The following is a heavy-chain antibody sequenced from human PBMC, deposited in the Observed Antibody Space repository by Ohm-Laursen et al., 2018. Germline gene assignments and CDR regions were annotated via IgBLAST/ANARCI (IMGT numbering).Heavy chain of an antibody. CDR1: GFTFDDYA. Sequence: SLRLSCTASGFTFDDYAMHWVRQAPGKGLEWVSGISWNSGSIGYADSVKGRFTISRDNAKNSLYLQMNSLRAEDTALYYCATYYDSNGCLDYWGQGTLVTVSS. J-gene: IGHJ4*02. D-gene: IGHD3-22*01. CDR2: ISWNSGSI. CDR3: ATYYDSNGCLDY. V-gene: IGHV3-9*01.